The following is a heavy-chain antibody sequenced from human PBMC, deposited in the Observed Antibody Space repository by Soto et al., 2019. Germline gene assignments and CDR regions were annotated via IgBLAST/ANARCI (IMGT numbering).Heavy chain of an antibody. V-gene: IGHV3-23*01. Sequence: GGSLRLSCAASGFTFSSYAMSWVRQAPGKGLECISLISGTGVPTLYAESVKGRFSVSRDNSKNTLFLEMNNLRVDDTAIYYCAKSFGSSSSCFFVWVDPWGPGTLVTVSS. CDR3: AKSFGSSSSCFFVWVDP. CDR2: ISGTGVPT. D-gene: IGHD2-2*01. CDR1: GFTFSSYA. J-gene: IGHJ5*02.